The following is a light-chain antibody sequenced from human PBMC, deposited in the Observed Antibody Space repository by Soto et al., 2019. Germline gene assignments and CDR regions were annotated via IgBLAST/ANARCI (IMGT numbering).Light chain of an antibody. CDR1: QSVSNNY. J-gene: IGKJ1*01. CDR3: QQYGSSGT. CDR2: GAS. Sequence: EIVLTQSPGTLSLSPGERAPLSCRASQSVSNNYLAWYQQKPGQAPRLLIYGASNRATGIPDRFSGSGSGTDFTLTISRLEPEDVAVYYCQQYGSSGTFGQGTKVDI. V-gene: IGKV3-20*01.